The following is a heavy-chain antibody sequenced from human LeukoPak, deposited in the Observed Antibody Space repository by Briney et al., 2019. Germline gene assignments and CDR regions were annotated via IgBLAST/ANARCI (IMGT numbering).Heavy chain of an antibody. Sequence: GGSLRLSCAASGFTFSSYAMSWVRQAPGKGLEWVSAISGSGGSTYYADSVKGRFTISRDNSKNTLYLQMNSLRAEDTAVYYCAKDTQYQLPLPEYFQHWGQGTLVTVSS. CDR1: GFTFSSYA. J-gene: IGHJ1*01. CDR3: AKDTQYQLPLPEYFQH. V-gene: IGHV3-23*01. CDR2: ISGSGGST. D-gene: IGHD2-2*01.